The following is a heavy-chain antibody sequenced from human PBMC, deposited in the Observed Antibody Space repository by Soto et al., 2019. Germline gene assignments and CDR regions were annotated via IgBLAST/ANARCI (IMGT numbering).Heavy chain of an antibody. D-gene: IGHD3-10*01. J-gene: IGHJ4*02. CDR3: ARQRGNYFDY. V-gene: IGHV4-59*01. Sequence: KTSETLSLTCTVSGDSISTFYWGWIRQPPGKGLEWIGYIYYTGSTNYNPSLKSRVTMSVDTSKKQFSLKLTSVTAADTAVYYCARQRGNYFDYWGQGSLVTVSS. CDR1: GDSISTFY. CDR2: IYYTGST.